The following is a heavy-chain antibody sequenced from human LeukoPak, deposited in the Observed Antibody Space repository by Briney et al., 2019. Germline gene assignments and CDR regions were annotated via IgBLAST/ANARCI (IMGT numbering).Heavy chain of an antibody. V-gene: IGHV3-48*03. Sequence: GGSLRLSCAASGFTFSSYEMNWVRQAPGKGLEWVSYISSSGSTIYYADSVKGRFTISRDNAKNPLYLQMNSLRAEDTAVYYCARVPWGYCSGGSCYPFDYWGQGTLVTVSS. CDR2: ISSSGSTI. CDR1: GFTFSSYE. J-gene: IGHJ4*02. CDR3: ARVPWGYCSGGSCYPFDY. D-gene: IGHD2-15*01.